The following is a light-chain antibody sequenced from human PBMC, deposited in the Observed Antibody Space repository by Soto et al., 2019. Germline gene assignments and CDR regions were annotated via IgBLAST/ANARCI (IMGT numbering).Light chain of an antibody. CDR3: QQYATSPRGT. CDR1: ESVLNRY. Sequence: IVLTQSPGTLSLSSGDRASLSCRASESVLNRYLAWYQQKGGQAPRLLIYDASTRAAGVPDRFSGSGSGTDFTRTITRLEPEDSAVYYCQQYATSPRGTFGPGTKVEIK. CDR2: DAS. J-gene: IGKJ1*01. V-gene: IGKV3-20*01.